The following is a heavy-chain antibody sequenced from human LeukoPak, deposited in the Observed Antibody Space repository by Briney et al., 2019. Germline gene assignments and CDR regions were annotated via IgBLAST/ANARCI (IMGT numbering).Heavy chain of an antibody. D-gene: IGHD4-23*01. CDR1: GGSISSSGYY. J-gene: IGHJ4*02. CDR2: IYYRGST. Sequence: SETLSLTCTVSGGSISSSGYYWGWIRQPPGKGLEWIGTIYYRGSTQYNPSLKSRVTISVDTSKNQFSLKLSSATAADTAVYYCATSPQYGGYLGQGTLVTVSS. V-gene: IGHV4-39*01. CDR3: ATSPQYGGY.